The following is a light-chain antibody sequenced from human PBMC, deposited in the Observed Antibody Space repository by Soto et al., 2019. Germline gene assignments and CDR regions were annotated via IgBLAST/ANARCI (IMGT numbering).Light chain of an antibody. CDR3: QQYNSYSPT. CDR2: DAS. J-gene: IGKJ1*01. V-gene: IGKV1-5*01. Sequence: DIQMTQSPSTLSASAGDTVTITCRASESIDDWLAWYQQKPGKAPKLPIYDASSLESGVPSRFSGSGSGTEFTLTISSLQPDDFATYYCQQYNSYSPTFGQATNGDI. CDR1: ESIDDW.